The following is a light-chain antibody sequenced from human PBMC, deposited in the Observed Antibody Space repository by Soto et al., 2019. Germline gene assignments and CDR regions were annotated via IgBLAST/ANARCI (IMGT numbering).Light chain of an antibody. Sequence: QSVLTQPASVSGSPGQSITISCTGTNGDVGSYDLVSWYQQYPGKAPKLIIYEVNKRPSGVSNRFSGAKSGNTASLTISGLQTEDVADYDCCSYAGGNTLIFGGGTKLTVL. CDR1: NGDVGSYDL. CDR3: CSYAGGNTLI. CDR2: EVN. J-gene: IGLJ2*01. V-gene: IGLV2-23*02.